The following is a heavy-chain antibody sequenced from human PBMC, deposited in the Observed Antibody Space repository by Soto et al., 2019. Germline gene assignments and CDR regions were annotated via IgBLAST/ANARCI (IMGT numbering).Heavy chain of an antibody. Sequence: PGGSLRLSCTASGFTFGDYAMSCVRQAPGKGLEWVGFIRSKGSGGTSEYAASVKGRFTFSRDDSKSIAYLQMNSLKIEDTAVYYCTRDQPIAPWGQGTMVTVSS. CDR3: TRDQPIAP. J-gene: IGHJ3*01. CDR1: GFTFGDYA. CDR2: IRSKGSGGTS. D-gene: IGHD2-21*01. V-gene: IGHV3-49*04.